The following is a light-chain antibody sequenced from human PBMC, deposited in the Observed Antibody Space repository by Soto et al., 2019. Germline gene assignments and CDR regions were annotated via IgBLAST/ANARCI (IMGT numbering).Light chain of an antibody. CDR3: LQSYKYPWT. CDR2: SAS. CDR1: QGVRTY. Sequence: IPMTQSPSAMSASLGDRVNITCRASQGVRTYLAWFQQKPGKVPKRLIFSASSLQSGVPSRFSGNGSATEFTLTISSLQPEDFATYYCLQSYKYPWTFGQGTKVDIK. J-gene: IGKJ1*01. V-gene: IGKV1-17*03.